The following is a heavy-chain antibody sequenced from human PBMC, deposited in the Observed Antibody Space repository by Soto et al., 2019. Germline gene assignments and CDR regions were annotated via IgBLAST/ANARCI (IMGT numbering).Heavy chain of an antibody. V-gene: IGHV3-74*01. CDR2: INSDGSST. D-gene: IGHD2-15*01. Sequence: EVQLVESGGGLVQPGGSLRLSCAVSGFTFSSDWMHWVRQAPGKGLVWVSRINSDGSSTSYADSVKGRFTISRDNAKNTLYLQMSSLRAEDPAVYYCASTVVTGYWGQGTLVTVSS. CDR1: GFTFSSDW. CDR3: ASTVVTGY. J-gene: IGHJ4*02.